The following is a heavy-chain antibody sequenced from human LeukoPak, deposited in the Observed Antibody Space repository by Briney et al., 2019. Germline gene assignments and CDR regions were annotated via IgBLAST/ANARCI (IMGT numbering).Heavy chain of an antibody. Sequence: GGSLRLSCAASGFTFSSYAMHWVRQAPGKGLEYVSAISSNGDSTYYAQSVKGRFAISRDNSKNTLYLQMGSLRAEDMAVYYCARDKVGVDDASDIWGQGTMVTVSS. CDR1: GFTFSSYA. CDR3: ARDKVGVDDASDI. J-gene: IGHJ3*02. V-gene: IGHV3-64*01. D-gene: IGHD1-26*01. CDR2: ISSNGDST.